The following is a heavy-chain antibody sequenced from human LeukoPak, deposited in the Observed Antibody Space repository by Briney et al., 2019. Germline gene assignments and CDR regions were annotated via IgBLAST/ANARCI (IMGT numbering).Heavy chain of an antibody. CDR3: ARGIYESSGSLDY. D-gene: IGHD3-22*01. CDR1: GFTFSAYA. V-gene: IGHV3-23*05. Sequence: GGSLRLSCEASGFTFSAYAMTWVRQAPGQGLEWVSSIGSDNKPHYADSVKGRFTISRDNSKNTLYLQMNSLRAEDTAVYYCARGIYESSGSLDYWGQGTLVTVSS. CDR2: IGSDNKP. J-gene: IGHJ4*02.